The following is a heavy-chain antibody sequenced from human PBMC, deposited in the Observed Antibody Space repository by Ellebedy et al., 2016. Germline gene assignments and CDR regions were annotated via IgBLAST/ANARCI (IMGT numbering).Heavy chain of an antibody. CDR2: ISSSGDTI. Sequence: GESLKISCAASGFFFSDYYMAWIRQAPGKGLEWVSYISSSGDTIYYADSVKGRFAISRDNELYLEMNSLTAEDTAVYYCARGRWFGGLRFDFWGQGTLVAVSS. J-gene: IGHJ5*01. CDR3: ARGRWFGGLRFDF. CDR1: GFFFSDYY. D-gene: IGHD3-10*01. V-gene: IGHV3-11*01.